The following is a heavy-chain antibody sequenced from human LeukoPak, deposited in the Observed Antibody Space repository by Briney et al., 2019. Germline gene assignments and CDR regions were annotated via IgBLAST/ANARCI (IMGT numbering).Heavy chain of an antibody. CDR3: AKIAAAGTGYFDY. J-gene: IGHJ4*02. V-gene: IGHV5-51*01. CDR2: IYPGDSDT. Sequence: GESLQTSCKGSGYSFTSYWIGWVRQMPGKGLEWMGIIYPGDSDTRYSPSFQGQVTISADKSISTAYLQWSSLKASDTAMYYCAKIAAAGTGYFDYWGQGNLVTVSS. D-gene: IGHD6-13*01. CDR1: GYSFTSYW.